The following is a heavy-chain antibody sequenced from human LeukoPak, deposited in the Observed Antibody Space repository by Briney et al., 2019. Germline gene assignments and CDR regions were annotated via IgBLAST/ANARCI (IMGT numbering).Heavy chain of an antibody. CDR2: IGTAGDT. Sequence: GGSLRLSCAASGFTVSSNYMSWVRQAPGKGLEWVSAIGTAGDTYYPGSVKGRFTISRENAKNSLYLQMNSLRAGDTAVYYCARASTRSSIFDYWGQGTLVTVSS. CDR1: GFTVSSNY. CDR3: ARASTRSSIFDY. V-gene: IGHV3-13*01. D-gene: IGHD1-26*01. J-gene: IGHJ4*02.